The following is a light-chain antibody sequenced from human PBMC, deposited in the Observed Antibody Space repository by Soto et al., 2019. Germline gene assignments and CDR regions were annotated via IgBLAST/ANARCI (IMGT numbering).Light chain of an antibody. Sequence: DIQMTQSPSTLSASVGDRVTITCRASQSISNWLAWYQHKPGKAPNLLIYDASSLESEVPSRFSGSRSGTEFTLTISSLQPDDFATYYCQQYNTYSPITFGGGTKVDIK. V-gene: IGKV1-5*01. CDR2: DAS. J-gene: IGKJ4*01. CDR1: QSISNW. CDR3: QQYNTYSPIT.